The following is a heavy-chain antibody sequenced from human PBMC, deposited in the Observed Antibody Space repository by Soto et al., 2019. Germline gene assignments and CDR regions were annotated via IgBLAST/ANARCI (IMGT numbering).Heavy chain of an antibody. CDR2: ISYDGSDK. J-gene: IGHJ6*02. Sequence: GGSLRLSCAASAFTFSSYAMHWVRQAPGKGLDWVAVISYDGSDKYYADSVKGRFTVSRDNSKNTLYLQMNSLRADDTAVYYCARDRLYDSNTYSLNYGMDVWGQGTTVTVSS. CDR3: ARDRLYDSNTYSLNYGMDV. V-gene: IGHV3-30-3*01. D-gene: IGHD3-22*01. CDR1: AFTFSSYA.